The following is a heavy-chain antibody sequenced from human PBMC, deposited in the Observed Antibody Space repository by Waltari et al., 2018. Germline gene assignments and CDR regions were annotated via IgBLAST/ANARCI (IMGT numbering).Heavy chain of an antibody. CDR1: GFTFSSYW. J-gene: IGHJ4*02. D-gene: IGHD2-2*01. Sequence: EVQLVESGGGLVQPGGSLRLSCAASGFTFSSYWMSWVRRAPGKGLGWVANIKQEGSEKYYVDSVKGRFTISRDNAKNSLYLQMNSLRAEDTAVYYCARVGIVPASAFDYWGQGTLVTVSS. CDR3: ARVGIVPASAFDY. V-gene: IGHV3-7*04. CDR2: IKQEGSEK.